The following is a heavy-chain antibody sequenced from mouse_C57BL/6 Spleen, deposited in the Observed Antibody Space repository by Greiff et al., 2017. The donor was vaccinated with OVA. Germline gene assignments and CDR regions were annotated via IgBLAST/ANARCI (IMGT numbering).Heavy chain of an antibody. V-gene: IGHV5-6*01. CDR2: ISSGGSYT. Sequence: EVQGVESGGDLVKPGGSLKLSCAASGFTFSSYGMSWVRQTPDKRLEWVATISSGGSYTYYPDSVKGRFTISRDNAKNTLYLQMSSLKSEDTAMYYCASRSNYGFAYWGQGTLVTVSA. CDR3: ASRSNYGFAY. J-gene: IGHJ3*01. D-gene: IGHD2-5*01. CDR1: GFTFSSYG.